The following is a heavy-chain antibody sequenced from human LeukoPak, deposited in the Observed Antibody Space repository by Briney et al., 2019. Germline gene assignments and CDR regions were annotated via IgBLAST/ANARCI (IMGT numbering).Heavy chain of an antibody. CDR3: ARGKDDYVWGSHPRDFDY. V-gene: IGHV4-34*01. Sequence: NPSETLSLTCAVYGGSFSGYYWSWIRQPPGKGLEWIGEINHSGSTNYNPSLESRVTISVDTSKNQFSLKLSSVTAADTAVYYCARGKDDYVWGSHPRDFDYWGQGTLVTVSS. CDR2: INHSGST. J-gene: IGHJ4*02. CDR1: GGSFSGYY. D-gene: IGHD3-16*01.